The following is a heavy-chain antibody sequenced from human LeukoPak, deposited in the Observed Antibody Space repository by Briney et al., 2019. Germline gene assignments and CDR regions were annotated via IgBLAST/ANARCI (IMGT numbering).Heavy chain of an antibody. CDR1: GGTFSSYA. D-gene: IGHD6-19*01. CDR3: ARESLGQWLVRDAFDI. J-gene: IGHJ3*02. CDR2: IIPIFGTA. Sequence: GSSVKVSCKASGGTFSSYAISWVRQAPGQGLEWMGGIIPIFGTANYAQKFQGRVTITADKSTSTAYMELSRLRSDDTAVYYCARESLGQWLVRDAFDIWGQGTMVTVSS. V-gene: IGHV1-69*06.